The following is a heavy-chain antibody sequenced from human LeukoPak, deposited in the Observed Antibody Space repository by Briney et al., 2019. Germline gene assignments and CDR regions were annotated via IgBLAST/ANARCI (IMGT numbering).Heavy chain of an antibody. V-gene: IGHV3-53*01. J-gene: IGHJ4*02. CDR1: GFTVSSNS. Sequence: PGGSLRLSCTVSGFTVSSNSMSWVRQAPGKGLEWVSFIYSDNTHYSDSVKGRFTISRDNSKNTLYLQMNSLRAEDTAVYYRARRAGAYSHPYDHWGQGTLVTVSS. CDR3: ARRAGAYSHPYDH. CDR2: IYSDNT. D-gene: IGHD4/OR15-4a*01.